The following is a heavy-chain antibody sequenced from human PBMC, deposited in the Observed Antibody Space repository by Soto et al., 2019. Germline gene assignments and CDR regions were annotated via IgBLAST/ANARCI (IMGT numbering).Heavy chain of an antibody. CDR1: GFTFSSYV. D-gene: IGHD5-18*01. Sequence: EVQLLESGGGLVQPGGSLRLSCAASGFTFSSYVMSWVRQAPGQGLEWVSAISGSGGSTYYADSVKGRFTISRDNSKKTLYLQMNSLRAEDTDVYYGAKEGGTAMVSFDYWGQGTLVTVSS. J-gene: IGHJ4*02. CDR2: ISGSGGST. CDR3: AKEGGTAMVSFDY. V-gene: IGHV3-23*01.